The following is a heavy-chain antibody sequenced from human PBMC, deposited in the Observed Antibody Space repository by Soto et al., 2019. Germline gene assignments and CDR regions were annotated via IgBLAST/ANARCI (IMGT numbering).Heavy chain of an antibody. CDR2: ISAYNGNT. V-gene: IGHV1-18*01. CDR1: GYTFTSYG. J-gene: IGHJ4*02. Sequence: GASVKVSCKASGYTFTSYGISWVRHAPGQGLEWMGWISAYNGNTNYAQKLQGRVTMTTDTSTSTAYMELRSLRSDDTAVYYCARVFQGYYDSSPSQDYWGQGTLVTVSS. D-gene: IGHD3-22*01. CDR3: ARVFQGYYDSSPSQDY.